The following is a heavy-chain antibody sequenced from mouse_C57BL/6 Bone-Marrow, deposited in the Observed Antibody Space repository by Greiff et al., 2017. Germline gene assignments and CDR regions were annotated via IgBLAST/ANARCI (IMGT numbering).Heavy chain of an antibody. CDR3: ARVYYYGSSYVEGAMDY. Sequence: QVQLKESGAELVRPGASVKLSCKASGYTFTDYYINWVKQRPGQGLEWIARIYPGSGNTYYNEKFKGKATLTAEKSSSTAYMQLSSLTSEDSAVYFCARVYYYGSSYVEGAMDYWGQGTSVTVSS. CDR1: GYTFTDYY. CDR2: IYPGSGNT. V-gene: IGHV1-76*01. D-gene: IGHD1-1*01. J-gene: IGHJ4*01.